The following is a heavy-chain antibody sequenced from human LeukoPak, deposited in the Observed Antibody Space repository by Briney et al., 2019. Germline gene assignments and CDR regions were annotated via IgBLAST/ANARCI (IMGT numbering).Heavy chain of an antibody. Sequence: GGSLTLPCAVSVFTFSNAWMSCARQAPGKGLVGVGRFKRKTDGGTTDYSAPVKGRFTITRDDSQNTLYLQINSLKTEDTAVYYCTTGAPRAYSGSYSNCWGQGTLVTVSS. D-gene: IGHD1-26*01. J-gene: IGHJ4*02. CDR3: TTGAPRAYSGSYSNC. V-gene: IGHV3-15*01. CDR1: VFTFSNAW. CDR2: FKRKTDGGTT.